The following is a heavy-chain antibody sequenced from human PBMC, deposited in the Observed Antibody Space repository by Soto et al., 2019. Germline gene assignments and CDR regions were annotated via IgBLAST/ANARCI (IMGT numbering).Heavy chain of an antibody. D-gene: IGHD3-16*02. CDR3: AKDHDYIWGSYRRNWFDP. J-gene: IGHJ5*02. V-gene: IGHV3-23*01. CDR2: ISGSGGST. CDR1: GFTFSSYA. Sequence: GGSLRLSCAASGFTFSSYAMSWVRQAPGKGLEWVSAISGSGGSTYYADSVKGRFTISRDNSKNTLYLQMNSLRAEDTAVYYCAKDHDYIWGSYRRNWFDPWGQGTLVTVSS.